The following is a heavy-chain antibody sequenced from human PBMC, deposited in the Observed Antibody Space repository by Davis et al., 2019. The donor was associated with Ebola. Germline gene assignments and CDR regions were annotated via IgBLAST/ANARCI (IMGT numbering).Heavy chain of an antibody. V-gene: IGHV4-59*08. D-gene: IGHD2-15*01. Sequence: MPSETLSLTCTISSDSISSYYWSWIRQPPGKGLEWIGHLLYSGSANYNHSLKSRVTNSLNPSMNQFSLRLSSVTAADTAVYYCARRIVVVAGTDAFDVWGQGTVVTVSS. CDR3: ARRIVVVAGTDAFDV. CDR2: LLYSGSA. J-gene: IGHJ3*01. CDR1: SDSISSYY.